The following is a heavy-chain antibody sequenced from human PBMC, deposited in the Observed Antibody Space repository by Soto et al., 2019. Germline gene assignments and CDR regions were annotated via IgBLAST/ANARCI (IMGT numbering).Heavy chain of an antibody. Sequence: EVQLVESGGGLVKPGGSLRLSCAASGFTFSSYSMNWVRQAPGKGREGASSISSSSSYISYADSVKGRFTISRDNAKNSLYLQMNSLRAEDTAVYYCARGSLPSGDYFLTGGQGTLVTVSS. CDR3: ARGSLPSGDYFLT. CDR1: GFTFSSYS. D-gene: IGHD4-17*01. V-gene: IGHV3-21*01. CDR2: ISSSSSYI. J-gene: IGHJ4*02.